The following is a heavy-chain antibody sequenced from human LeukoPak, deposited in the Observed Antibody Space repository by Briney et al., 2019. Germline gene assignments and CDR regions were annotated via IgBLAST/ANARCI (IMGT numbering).Heavy chain of an antibody. D-gene: IGHD2/OR15-2a*01. CDR2: IRYDGTTE. J-gene: IGHJ6*02. Sequence: HPGGSLRLSCAASGFTFTAYAMHWVRQAPGKGLEWVAFIRYDGTTEYYTDSVRGRFTISRDNSKNTLYLQMNSLRAEDTAVYYCARDRANSRYYYYGMDVWGQGTTVTVSS. CDR1: GFTFTAYA. V-gene: IGHV3-30*02. CDR3: ARDRANSRYYYYGMDV.